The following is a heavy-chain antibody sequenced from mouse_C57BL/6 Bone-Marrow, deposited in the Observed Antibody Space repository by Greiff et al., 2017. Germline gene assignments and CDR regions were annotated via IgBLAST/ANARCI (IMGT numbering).Heavy chain of an antibody. CDR2: IHPNSGST. Sequence: QVQLKQPGAELVKPGASVKLSCKASGYTFTSYWMHWVKQRPGQGLEWIGMIHPNSGSTNYNEKFKSKATLTVDKSSCTAYMQLSSLTSEDSAVXYCARGDSSVFAYWGQGTLVTVSA. D-gene: IGHD3-2*02. CDR3: ARGDSSVFAY. J-gene: IGHJ3*01. CDR1: GYTFTSYW. V-gene: IGHV1-64*01.